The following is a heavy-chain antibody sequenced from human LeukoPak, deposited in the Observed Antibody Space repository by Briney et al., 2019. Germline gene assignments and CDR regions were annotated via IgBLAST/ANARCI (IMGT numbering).Heavy chain of an antibody. CDR1: GFTVSSNY. V-gene: IGHV3-66*04. J-gene: IGHJ6*02. Sequence: GGSLRLSCAASGFTVSSNYMSWGRQAPGKGPEWVSVIYSGGSTYYADSVKGRFTISRDNSKNTLYLQMNSLRAEDTAVYYCASQVYYGSGSPDLYYYYYYGMDVWGQGTTVTVSS. CDR3: ASQVYYGSGSPDLYYYYYYGMDV. D-gene: IGHD3-10*01. CDR2: IYSGGST.